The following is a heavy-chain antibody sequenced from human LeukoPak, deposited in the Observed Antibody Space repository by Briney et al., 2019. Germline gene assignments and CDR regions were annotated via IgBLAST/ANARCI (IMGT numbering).Heavy chain of an antibody. CDR2: ISSSGSTI. V-gene: IGHV3-11*01. CDR1: GFTFSDYY. D-gene: IGHD2-2*01. CDR3: ARGYCSSTSCYAYYYGMDV. Sequence: PGGSLRLSCAASGFTFSDYYMSWIRQAPGKGLEWVSYISSSGSTIYYADSVKGRFTISRDNAKNSLYLQMNSLRAEDTAVYYCARGYCSSTSCYAYYYGMDVWGQGTTVTVSS. J-gene: IGHJ6*02.